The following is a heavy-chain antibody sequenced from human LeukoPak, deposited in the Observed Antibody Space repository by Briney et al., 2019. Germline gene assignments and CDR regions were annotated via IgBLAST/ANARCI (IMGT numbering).Heavy chain of an antibody. V-gene: IGHV3-21*01. Sequence: GGSLRLSCAASGFTFSSYSMNWVRQAPGKGLEWVSSISSSSSYIYYADSVKGRFTISRDNAKNSLYLQMNSLRAEDTAVYYCAREDGSRIYTNWFDPWGQGTLVTVSS. CDR1: GFTFSSYS. J-gene: IGHJ5*02. D-gene: IGHD3-22*01. CDR3: AREDGSRIYTNWFDP. CDR2: ISSSSSYI.